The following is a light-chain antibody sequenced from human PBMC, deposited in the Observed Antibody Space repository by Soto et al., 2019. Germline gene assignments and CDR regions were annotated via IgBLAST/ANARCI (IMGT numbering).Light chain of an antibody. CDR1: QSINTW. CDR2: DGS. J-gene: IGKJ1*01. V-gene: IGKV1-5*01. Sequence: DIQMTQSPSTVSASVGDRITITCRASQSINTWLAWYRQRPGEAPQLLIYDGSTLAMGVPSRFSGIRSGTDFALSISRRQPDDFATFYYQQYQPYSRTFGQGTKVEVK. CDR3: QQYQPYSRT.